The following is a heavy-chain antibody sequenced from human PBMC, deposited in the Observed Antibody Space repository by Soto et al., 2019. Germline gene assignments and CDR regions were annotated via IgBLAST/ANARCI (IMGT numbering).Heavy chain of an antibody. CDR3: ARLTTVVNDYYYYGMDV. V-gene: IGHV4-31*03. J-gene: IGHJ6*02. D-gene: IGHD4-17*01. CDR2: IYYSGST. Sequence: QVQLQESGPGLVKPSQTLSLTCTVSGGSISSGGYYWSWIRQHPGKGLEWIGYIYYSGSTYYNPSLKSRVTISVDTSKNQFSLKLSSVTAADTAVYYCARLTTVVNDYYYYGMDVWGQGTTVTVSS. CDR1: GGSISSGGYY.